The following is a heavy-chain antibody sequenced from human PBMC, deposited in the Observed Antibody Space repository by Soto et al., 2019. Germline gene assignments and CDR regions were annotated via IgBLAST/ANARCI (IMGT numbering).Heavy chain of an antibody. V-gene: IGHV4-61*01. Sequence: SETLSLTCSVSAGSVDRSNYFWNWIRQPPGKGLEWIGNISYSGGTNKNPALKSRVTLSLDASKNQFSLTLTCVTAADTAMYYCASSTYFSDSRGYLFKNLDSWGQGTLVTVAS. CDR1: AGSVDRSNYF. CDR3: ASSTYFSDSRGYLFKNLDS. D-gene: IGHD3-22*01. CDR2: ISYSGGT. J-gene: IGHJ4*02.